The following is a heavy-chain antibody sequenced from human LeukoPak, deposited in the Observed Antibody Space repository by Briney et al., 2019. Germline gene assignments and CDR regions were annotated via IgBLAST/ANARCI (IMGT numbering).Heavy chain of an antibody. D-gene: IGHD3-9*01. V-gene: IGHV3-7*01. J-gene: IGHJ5*02. Sequence: GGSLRLSCVASGFTFSSYWMSWVRQAPGKGLEWVANMKIEGSEEYYVDSVKGRFTISRDNSKNTLYLQMNSLRAEDTAVYYCAKGPSLRYFDWLPRDPWGQGTLVTVSS. CDR1: GFTFSSYW. CDR3: AKGPSLRYFDWLPRDP. CDR2: MKIEGSEE.